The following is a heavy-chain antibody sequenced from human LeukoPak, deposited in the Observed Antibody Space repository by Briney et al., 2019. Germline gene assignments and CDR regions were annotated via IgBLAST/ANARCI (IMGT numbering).Heavy chain of an antibody. CDR2: IWYDGSNE. V-gene: IGHV3-33*01. Sequence: GRSLRLSCAASGFTFSSYGMHWVRQAPGKGLEWVAVIWYDGSNEYYADSVKGRFTISRDNSKNTLYLQMNSLRAEDTAVYYCARDGDYYDSSGYVLAYWGQGTLVTVSS. D-gene: IGHD3-22*01. J-gene: IGHJ4*02. CDR3: ARDGDYYDSSGYVLAY. CDR1: GFTFSSYG.